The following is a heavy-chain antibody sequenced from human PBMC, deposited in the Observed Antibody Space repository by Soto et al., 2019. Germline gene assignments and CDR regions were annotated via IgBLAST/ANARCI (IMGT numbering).Heavy chain of an antibody. CDR3: AKTLRFLELALDYYYGMDV. Sequence: LRLSCVPSGFTLNRYGIHWVRQAPGKGLEWVALISDDGSDKDYADSVKGRFTISRDNSKNTLYLQMNSLRPEDTAVYYCAKTLRFLELALDYYYGMDVWGQGTTVTVSS. J-gene: IGHJ6*02. V-gene: IGHV3-30*18. CDR1: GFTLNRYG. D-gene: IGHD3-3*01. CDR2: ISDDGSDK.